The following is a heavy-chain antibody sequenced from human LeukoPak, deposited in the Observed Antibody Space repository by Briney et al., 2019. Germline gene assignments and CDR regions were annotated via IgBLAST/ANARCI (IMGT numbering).Heavy chain of an antibody. CDR3: ARNSYDGSTFDY. D-gene: IGHD5-18*01. Sequence: GGYLRLSCAASGFTFSSYGMHWVRQAPGKGLEWVAFIRYDGSNKYYADSVKGRFTISRDNSKNTLYLQMNSLRAEDTAVYYCARNSYDGSTFDYWGQGTLVTVSS. V-gene: IGHV3-30*02. CDR1: GFTFSSYG. CDR2: IRYDGSNK. J-gene: IGHJ4*02.